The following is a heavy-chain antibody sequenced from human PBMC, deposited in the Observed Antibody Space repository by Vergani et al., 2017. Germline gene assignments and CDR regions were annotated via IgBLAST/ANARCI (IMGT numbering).Heavy chain of an antibody. CDR1: GFTFSSYA. Sequence: DVQLLESGGGLVQPGGSLRLSCAASGFTFSSYAMSWVRQAPGKGLEWVSAISGSGGSTYYADSVTGRXTISREHSKTQLYLQMNSLRAEETAVYYCAKVPTHAIYCSSTSCYMLDYWGQGTLVTVSS. CDR3: AKVPTHAIYCSSTSCYMLDY. V-gene: IGHV3-23*01. D-gene: IGHD2-2*02. CDR2: ISGSGGST. J-gene: IGHJ4*02.